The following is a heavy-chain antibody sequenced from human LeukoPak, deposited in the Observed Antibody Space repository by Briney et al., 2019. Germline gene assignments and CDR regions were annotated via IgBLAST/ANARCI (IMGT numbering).Heavy chain of an antibody. J-gene: IGHJ6*03. CDR2: LDSSGST. CDR1: GGSISSRSDY. D-gene: IGHD4-23*01. Sequence: SETLSLTCTVSGGSISSRSDYWGWIRQTPGKGLEWIGNLDSSGSTYYNPSLKSRVTISVGTSKNQFSLNLRSVTGADTAIYFCSRSHDYGGLYFYYYMDVWGKGTTVTVSS. V-gene: IGHV4-39*01. CDR3: SRSHDYGGLYFYYYMDV.